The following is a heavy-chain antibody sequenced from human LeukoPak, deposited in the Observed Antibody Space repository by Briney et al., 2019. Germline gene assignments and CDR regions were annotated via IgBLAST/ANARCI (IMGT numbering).Heavy chain of an antibody. Sequence: GGSLRLSCAASGFTFSNYWMSWVRQAPGKGLEWVANIKQDGSEKHYADSVKGRFTISRDNAKNSLYLQMNSLRAEDTAMYYCARDRLAIVIPAAGAFDIWGQGTMVTVSS. CDR2: IKQDGSEK. CDR3: ARDRLAIVIPAAGAFDI. CDR1: GFTFSNYW. V-gene: IGHV3-7*01. J-gene: IGHJ3*02. D-gene: IGHD2-2*01.